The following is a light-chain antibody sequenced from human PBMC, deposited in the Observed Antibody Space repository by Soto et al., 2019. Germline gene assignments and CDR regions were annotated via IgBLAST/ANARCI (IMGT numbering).Light chain of an antibody. V-gene: IGKV1-5*01. Sequence: DIQMNQSPSTLPASVGDRVTITFRASQSISSWLAWYQQKPGKAPKLLIYDASSLESGVPSRFSGSGSGTEFTLTISSLQPDDFATYYCQQYNSYWTFGQGTKVDIK. J-gene: IGKJ1*01. CDR1: QSISSW. CDR3: QQYNSYWT. CDR2: DAS.